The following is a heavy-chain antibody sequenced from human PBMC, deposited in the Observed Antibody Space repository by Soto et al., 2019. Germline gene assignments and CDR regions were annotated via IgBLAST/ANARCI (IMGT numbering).Heavy chain of an antibody. V-gene: IGHV4-39*01. Sequence: PSETLSLTCTVSGGSISSSSYYWGWIRQPPGKGLEWIGSIYYSGSTYYNPSLKSRVTISVDTSKNQFSLKLSSVTAADTAVYYCARSDWNFTIFGVVNWFDPWGQGTLVTVSS. J-gene: IGHJ5*02. CDR1: GGSISSSSYY. D-gene: IGHD3-3*01. CDR2: IYYSGST. CDR3: ARSDWNFTIFGVVNWFDP.